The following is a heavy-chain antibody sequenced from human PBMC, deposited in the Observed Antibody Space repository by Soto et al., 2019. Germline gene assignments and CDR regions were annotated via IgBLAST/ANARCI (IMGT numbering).Heavy chain of an antibody. D-gene: IGHD3-9*01. J-gene: IGHJ5*02. CDR3: ARQTPYYDILGSNWFDP. V-gene: IGHV4-39*01. Sequence: SETLSLTCTVSGGSISSSSYYWGWIRQPPGKGLEWIGSIYYSGGTYYNPSLKSRVTISVDTSKNQFSLKLSSVTAADTAVYYCARQTPYYDILGSNWFDPWGQGTLVTVSS. CDR2: IYYSGGT. CDR1: GGSISSSSYY.